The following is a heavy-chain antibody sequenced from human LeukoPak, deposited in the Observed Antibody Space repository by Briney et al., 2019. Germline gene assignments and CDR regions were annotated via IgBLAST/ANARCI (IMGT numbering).Heavy chain of an antibody. CDR3: ARHEGSGSTHYNWFDP. V-gene: IGHV4-39*01. Sequence: SETLSLTCTVSGDSISSSSYYWGWIRQPPGKGLEWIGSIYYSGSTYYNPSLKSRFTISVDTSKNQFSLKLNSVTAADTAVYYCARHEGSGSTHYNWFDPWGQGTLVTVSS. J-gene: IGHJ5*02. CDR2: IYYSGST. D-gene: IGHD3-10*01. CDR1: GDSISSSSYY.